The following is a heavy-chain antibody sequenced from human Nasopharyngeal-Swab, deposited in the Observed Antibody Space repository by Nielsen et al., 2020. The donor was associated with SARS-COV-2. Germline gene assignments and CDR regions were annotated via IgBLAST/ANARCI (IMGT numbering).Heavy chain of an antibody. CDR3: ARGLTTVTTYYYYGMDV. D-gene: IGHD4-11*01. J-gene: IGHJ6*02. Sequence: WVRQDPGQGLEWMGGIIPIFGTANYAQKFQGRVTITADESTSTAYMELSSLRSEDAAVYYCARGLTTVTTYYYYGMDVWGQGTTVTVSS. CDR2: IIPIFGTA. V-gene: IGHV1-69*01.